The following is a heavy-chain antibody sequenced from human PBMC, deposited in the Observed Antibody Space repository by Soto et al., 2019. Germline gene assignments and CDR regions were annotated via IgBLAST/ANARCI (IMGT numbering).Heavy chain of an antibody. CDR1: GFTFSSYA. J-gene: IGHJ6*02. CDR3: AKDRDGAAAGPTKFYGMDV. CDR2: ISGSRDST. D-gene: IGHD6-13*01. V-gene: IGHV3-23*01. Sequence: EVQLLESGGGLVQPGGSLRLSCAASGFTFSSYAMSWVRQAPGKGLEWVSVISGSRDSTYYADSVRGRFTISRDNSKNTLYLQMNSLRAEDTAVYYCAKDRDGAAAGPTKFYGMDVWGQGTTVTVSS.